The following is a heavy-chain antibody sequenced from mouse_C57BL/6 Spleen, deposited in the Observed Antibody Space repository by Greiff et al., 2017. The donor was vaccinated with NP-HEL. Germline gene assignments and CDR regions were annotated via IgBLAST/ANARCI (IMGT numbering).Heavy chain of an antibody. CDR1: GYTFTDYN. Sequence: VHVKQSGPELVKPGASVKMSCKASGYTFTDYNMHWVKQSHGKSLEWIGYINPNNGGTSYNQKFKGKATLTVNKSSSTAYMELRSLTSEDSAVYYCAREGGLYYFDYWGQGTTLTVSS. J-gene: IGHJ2*01. V-gene: IGHV1-22*01. CDR2: INPNNGGT. CDR3: AREGGLYYFDY.